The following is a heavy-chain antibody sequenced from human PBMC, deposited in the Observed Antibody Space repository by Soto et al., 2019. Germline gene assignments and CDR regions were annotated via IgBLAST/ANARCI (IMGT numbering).Heavy chain of an antibody. Sequence: KASETLSLTCTVSGGSISSYYWSWIRQSPDKGLEWLGYVFYGGTDYNPSLGGRVSMSVETSKSQFSLKLTSVTVADTAVYYCASYRGALYFESWGPGILVTVSS. CDR3: ASYRGALYFES. V-gene: IGHV4-59*01. J-gene: IGHJ4*02. CDR1: GGSISSYY. CDR2: VFYGGT. D-gene: IGHD3-16*01.